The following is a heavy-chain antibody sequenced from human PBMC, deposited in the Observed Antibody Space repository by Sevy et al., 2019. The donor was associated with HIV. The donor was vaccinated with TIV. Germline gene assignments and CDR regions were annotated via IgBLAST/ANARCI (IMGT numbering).Heavy chain of an antibody. CDR1: GFTFSNYY. Sequence: GGSLRLSCAASGFTFSNYYINWIRQAPGKGLEWVSYISSSGSTKHYADSVKGRLTISRDNTKNSLYLQMNSMRADDTAVYYCARESSGYYPFGKDAFDIWGQGTMVTVSS. CDR2: ISSSGSTK. J-gene: IGHJ3*02. V-gene: IGHV3-11*01. CDR3: ARESSGYYPFGKDAFDI. D-gene: IGHD3-22*01.